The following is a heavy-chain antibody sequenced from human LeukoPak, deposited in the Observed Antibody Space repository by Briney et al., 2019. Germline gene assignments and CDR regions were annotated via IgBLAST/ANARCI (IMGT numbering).Heavy chain of an antibody. V-gene: IGHV4-59*08. CDR3: ARNRPYSGYDSPAYRPAFDI. J-gene: IGHJ3*02. CDR1: GGSISSYF. D-gene: IGHD5-12*01. CDR2: LSYIGDT. Sequence: SETLSLTCAVSGGSISSYFWSWIRQPPGKGLEWIGYLSYIGDTNYNSSLNSRVTISVDTSKNQFSLKLRSVTAADTAVYYCARNRPYSGYDSPAYRPAFDIWGQGTMVTVSS.